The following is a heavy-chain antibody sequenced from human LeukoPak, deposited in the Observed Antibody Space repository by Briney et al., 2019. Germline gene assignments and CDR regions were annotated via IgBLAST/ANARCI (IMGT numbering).Heavy chain of an antibody. CDR2: INHSGST. V-gene: IGHV4-34*01. Sequence: SETLSLTCAVYGGSFSGYYWSWIRQPPGKGLEWIGEINHSGSTNYNPSLKSRVTISVDTSKNQFSLKLSSVTAADTAVYYCARGTVRGVMNYWGQGTLVTVSS. CDR1: GGSFSGYY. CDR3: ARGTVRGVMNY. D-gene: IGHD3-10*01. J-gene: IGHJ4*02.